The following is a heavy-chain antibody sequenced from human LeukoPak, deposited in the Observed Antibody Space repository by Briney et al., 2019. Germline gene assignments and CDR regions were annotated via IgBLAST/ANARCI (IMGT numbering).Heavy chain of an antibody. J-gene: IGHJ1*01. D-gene: IGHD6-25*01. CDR2: LYYSGTT. Sequence: PSETLSLTCTVSGASINSGGYYWSWIRQHPGKGLEWIGHLYYSGTTYYNPSLKSRITISLDTSKSQFSLKLDSVTVADTAVYYCARGDSGASEYFQHWGQGTLVTVSS. CDR1: GASINSGGYY. V-gene: IGHV4-31*03. CDR3: ARGDSGASEYFQH.